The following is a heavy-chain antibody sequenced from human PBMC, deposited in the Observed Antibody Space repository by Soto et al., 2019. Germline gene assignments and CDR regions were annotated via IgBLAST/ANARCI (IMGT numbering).Heavy chain of an antibody. V-gene: IGHV3-7*02. J-gene: IGHJ6*02. CDR2: IKQDGSDK. Sequence: PGGSLRLSCAASGFTLSNYWMCWVRQAPGKGLEWVGNIKQDGSDKFYGDSVKGRFTISRDNSKNTLYLQINSLRYEDTAVYYCARGDREDIAVVVGARPGEYGVDVWGQGTTVTVSS. CDR1: GFTLSNYW. D-gene: IGHD2-15*01. CDR3: ARGDREDIAVVVGARPGEYGVDV.